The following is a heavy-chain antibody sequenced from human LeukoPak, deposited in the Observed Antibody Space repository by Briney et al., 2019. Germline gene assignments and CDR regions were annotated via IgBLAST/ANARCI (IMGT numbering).Heavy chain of an antibody. Sequence: GGSLRLSCAASGFTFSSYSMNWVRQVPGKGLEWVSSISSSSSYIYYADSVKGRFTISRDNAKNSLYLQMNSLRAEDTAVYYCAREDGDYPDAFDIWGQGTMVTVSS. CDR3: AREDGDYPDAFDI. J-gene: IGHJ3*02. V-gene: IGHV3-21*01. D-gene: IGHD4-17*01. CDR2: ISSSSSYI. CDR1: GFTFSSYS.